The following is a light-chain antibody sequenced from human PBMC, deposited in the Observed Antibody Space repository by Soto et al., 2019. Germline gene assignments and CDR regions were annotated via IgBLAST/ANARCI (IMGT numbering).Light chain of an antibody. CDR2: DAS. CDR3: QQRVNWLT. J-gene: IGKJ4*01. V-gene: IGKV3-11*01. Sequence: EIVLTQSPATLSLSPGERATLSCRASQSVSSWLAWYQQKPGHAPRLLIYDASTRATGIPARFSGSGSGTDFTLTISSLEPEDFAIYYCQQRVNWLTFGGGTKVEIK. CDR1: QSVSSW.